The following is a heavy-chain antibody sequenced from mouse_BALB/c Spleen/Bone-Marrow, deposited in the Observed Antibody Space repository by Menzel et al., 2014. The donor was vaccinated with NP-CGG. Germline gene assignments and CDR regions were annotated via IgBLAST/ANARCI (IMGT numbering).Heavy chain of an antibody. V-gene: IGHV1-80*01. CDR1: GYAFSGYW. CDR3: ARGGISVDY. J-gene: IGHJ2*01. CDR2: IYPGDGDT. Sequence: QVQLQQPGAELVRPGPSVKISCKASGYAFSGYWMNWVKQRPGQGLEWIGQIYPGDGDTDYNGKFKGKATLTADKSSSTAYMQLSSLTSEDSAVYFCARGGISVDYWGQGTTLTVSS.